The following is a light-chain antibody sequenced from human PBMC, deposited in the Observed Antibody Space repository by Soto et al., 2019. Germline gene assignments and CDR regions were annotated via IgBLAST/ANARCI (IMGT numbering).Light chain of an antibody. CDR1: QGISSY. CDR3: HQYYSYPYT. J-gene: IGKJ2*01. V-gene: IGKV1-8*01. Sequence: AIRMTQSPSSFSASTGDRVTITCRASQGISSYLAWYQQKPGKAPKLLIYAASTLQSGVPSSFSGSRSGTDFTLTISCLQSEDFATYYCHQYYSYPYTFGQGTKLEIK. CDR2: AAS.